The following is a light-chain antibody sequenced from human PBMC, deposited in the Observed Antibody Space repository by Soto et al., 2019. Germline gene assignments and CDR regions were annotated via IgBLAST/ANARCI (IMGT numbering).Light chain of an antibody. CDR2: DAS. CDR3: QQRSTWPPVIT. J-gene: IGKJ5*01. V-gene: IGKV3-11*01. Sequence: EIVLTQSPATLSLSPGERATLSCRASQTFSSHLAWYQQKPGQAPRLLIYDASKRATGIPARFSGRGSGTDFPLPISSLEPEHFAVDYCQQRSTWPPVITFGQGTRLEIK. CDR1: QTFSSH.